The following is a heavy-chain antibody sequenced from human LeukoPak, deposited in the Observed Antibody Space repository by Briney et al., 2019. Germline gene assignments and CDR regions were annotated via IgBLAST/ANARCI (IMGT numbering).Heavy chain of an antibody. CDR1: GGSFSGYY. D-gene: IGHD6-6*01. CDR3: ASGIAARRYYYYYGMDV. V-gene: IGHV4-34*01. Sequence: SETLSLTCAVYGGSFSGYYWSWIRQPPGKGLEWIGEINHSGSTNYNPSLKSRVTISVDTSKNQFSLKLSSVTAADTAVYYCASGIAARRYYYYYGMDVWGQGTTVTVSS. J-gene: IGHJ6*02. CDR2: INHSGST.